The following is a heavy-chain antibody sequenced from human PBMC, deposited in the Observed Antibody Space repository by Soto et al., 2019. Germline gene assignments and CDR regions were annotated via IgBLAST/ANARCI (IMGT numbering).Heavy chain of an antibody. CDR2: IYYSGST. D-gene: IGHD3-22*01. J-gene: IGHJ4*02. CDR3: ARVFLRDSSGYSVVTAYYFDY. V-gene: IGHV4-59*01. CDR1: GGSISSYY. Sequence: SETLSLTCTVSGGSISSYYWSWIRQPPGKGLEWIGYIYYSGSTNYNPSLKSRVTISVDTSKNQFSLKLSSVTAADTAVYYCARVFLRDSSGYSVVTAYYFDYWGQGTLVTVSS.